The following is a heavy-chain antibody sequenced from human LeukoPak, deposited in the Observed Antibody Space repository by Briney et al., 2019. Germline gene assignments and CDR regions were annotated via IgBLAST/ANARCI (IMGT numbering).Heavy chain of an antibody. CDR1: GFTFSSYE. D-gene: IGHD6-6*01. CDR2: ISYDGSNK. CDR3: ARDGQIAAPIQLYYYYYYMDV. Sequence: GGSLRLSCAASGFTFSSYEMNWVRQAPGKGLEWVAVISYDGSNKYYADSVKGRFTISRDNSKNTLYLQMNSLRAEDTAVYYCARDGQIAAPIQLYYYYYYMDVWGKGTTVTVSS. V-gene: IGHV3-30*04. J-gene: IGHJ6*03.